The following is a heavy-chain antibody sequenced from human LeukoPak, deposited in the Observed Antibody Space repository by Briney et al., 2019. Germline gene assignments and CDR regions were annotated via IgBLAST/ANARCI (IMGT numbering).Heavy chain of an antibody. V-gene: IGHV4-39*01. CDR1: GRSISSSSYY. J-gene: IGHJ4*02. D-gene: IGHD6-19*01. Sequence: SETLSLTCTVSGRSISSSSYYWGWIRQPPGKGLEWIGSIYYSGSTYYNPSLKSRVTISVDTSKNQFSLKLSSVTAADTAVYYCARPHVSGSSGWVPYYFDYWGQGTLVTVSS. CDR2: IYYSGST. CDR3: ARPHVSGSSGWVPYYFDY.